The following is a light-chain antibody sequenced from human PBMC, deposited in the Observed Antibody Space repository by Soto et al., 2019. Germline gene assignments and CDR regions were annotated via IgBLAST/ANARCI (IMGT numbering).Light chain of an antibody. Sequence: SYELTQPPSVSVAPGKTARITCGGNNIGSKSVHWYQQKPGQAPVLVIYYDSDRPSGIPERFSGRNSGNTATLTISRVEAGDEADYYCQVWDSSSDHVVFGGGTKLTVL. V-gene: IGLV3-21*04. CDR2: YDS. J-gene: IGLJ2*01. CDR1: NIGSKS. CDR3: QVWDSSSDHVV.